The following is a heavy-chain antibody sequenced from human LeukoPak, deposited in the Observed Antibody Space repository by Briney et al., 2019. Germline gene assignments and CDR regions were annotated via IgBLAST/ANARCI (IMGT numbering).Heavy chain of an antibody. CDR3: AMGGELRYFDWLKQNWFDP. J-gene: IGHJ5*02. D-gene: IGHD3-9*01. Sequence: ASVKVSCKASGYTFTSYGISWVRQAPGQGLEWMGIINPSGGSTSYAQKFQGRVTMTRDTSTSTVYMELSSLRSEDTAVYYCAMGGELRYFDWLKQNWFDPWGQGTLVSVSS. CDR1: GYTFTSYG. CDR2: INPSGGST. V-gene: IGHV1-46*01.